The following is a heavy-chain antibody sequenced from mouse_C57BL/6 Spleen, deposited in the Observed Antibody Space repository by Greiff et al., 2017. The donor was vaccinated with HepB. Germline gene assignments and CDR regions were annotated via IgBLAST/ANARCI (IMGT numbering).Heavy chain of an antibody. CDR3: ATYGNLDWFAY. CDR1: GYAFSSSW. J-gene: IGHJ3*01. V-gene: IGHV1-82*01. Sequence: QVQLKQSGPELVKPGASVKISCKASGYAFSSSWMNWVKQRPGKGLEWIGRIYPGDGDTNYNGKFKGKATLTADKSSSTAYMQLSSLTSEDSAVYFCATYGNLDWFAYWGQGTLVTVSA. D-gene: IGHD2-1*01. CDR2: IYPGDGDT.